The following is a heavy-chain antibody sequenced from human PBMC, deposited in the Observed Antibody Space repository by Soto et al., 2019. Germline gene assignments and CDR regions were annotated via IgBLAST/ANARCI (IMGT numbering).Heavy chain of an antibody. J-gene: IGHJ4*02. D-gene: IGHD5-12*01. CDR3: ARDLRGYSRYDYLDY. V-gene: IGHV4-31*03. CDR1: GGSISSGGYY. CDR2: SYYTGSS. Sequence: TLSLTCTVSGGSISSGGYYWSWIRQHPGKGLEWVGYSYYTGSSYYNPSLKSRVTISVDASKNQLSLRLASVTAADTAVYYCARDLRGYSRYDYLDYWGQGIPVTVSS.